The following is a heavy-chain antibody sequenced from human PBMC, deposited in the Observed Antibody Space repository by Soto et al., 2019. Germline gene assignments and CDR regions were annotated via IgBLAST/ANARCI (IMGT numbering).Heavy chain of an antibody. CDR3: ASRILVSDAFDI. J-gene: IGHJ3*02. Sequence: EVQLVETGGGLIQPGGSLRLSCAASGFTVRNNLMTWVRQPPGKGLEWVSVVYSAGSAHYADSVKGRFTISRDISKNMLYLQRSSLRAEDTAVYYCASRILVSDAFDIWGQGTLVTVSS. V-gene: IGHV3-53*02. CDR1: GFTVRNNL. CDR2: VYSAGSA. D-gene: IGHD3-3*02.